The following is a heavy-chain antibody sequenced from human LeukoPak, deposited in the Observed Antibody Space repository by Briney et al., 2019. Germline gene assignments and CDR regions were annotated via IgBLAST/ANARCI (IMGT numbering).Heavy chain of an antibody. J-gene: IGHJ1*01. CDR3: ARDILTGSQSRFQH. CDR2: ISDSGGST. CDR1: GFTFTKYA. D-gene: IGHD3-9*01. V-gene: IGHV3-23*01. Sequence: GGSLRLSCAVSGFTFTKYAMTWVRQAPGEGLEWVSAISDSGGSTYYADSVKGRFTISRDNSKNTLYLQMNSLRAEDTAVYYCARDILTGSQSRFQHWGQGTLVTVSS.